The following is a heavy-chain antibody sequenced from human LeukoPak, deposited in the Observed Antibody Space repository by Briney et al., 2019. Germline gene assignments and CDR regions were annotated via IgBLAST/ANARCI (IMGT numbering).Heavy chain of an antibody. J-gene: IGHJ4*02. CDR3: AKDLRRFDY. CDR1: GLIFSNYA. D-gene: IGHD4-17*01. CDR2: ISGSGDRT. Sequence: HPGGSLRLSCAASGLIFSNYAMTWVRQAPGKGLEWVSTISGSGDRTYYADSVKGRFTISRDNSKNTLYLQMNSLRAEDTAVYYCAKDLRRFDYWGQGTLVTVSS. V-gene: IGHV3-23*01.